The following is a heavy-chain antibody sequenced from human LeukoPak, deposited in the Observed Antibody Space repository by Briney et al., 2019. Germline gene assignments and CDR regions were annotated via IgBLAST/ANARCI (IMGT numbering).Heavy chain of an antibody. CDR3: AGIAVDNTYYYYGMDV. CDR1: GYTFTGYY. D-gene: IGHD6-19*01. J-gene: IGHJ6*02. Sequence: ASVKVSCKASGYTFTGYYMHWVRPAPGQGLEWMGWINPNSGGTNYAQKFQGRVTMTRDTSISTAYMELSRLRSDDTAVYYCAGIAVDNTYYYYGMDVWGQGTTVTVSS. V-gene: IGHV1-2*02. CDR2: INPNSGGT.